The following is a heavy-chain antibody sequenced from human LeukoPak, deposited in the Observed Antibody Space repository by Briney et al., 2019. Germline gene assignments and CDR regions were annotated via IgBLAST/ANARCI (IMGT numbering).Heavy chain of an antibody. J-gene: IGHJ6*02. Sequence: PSETLSLTCTVSGGSLSSYYWSWIRQPAGKGLEWIGRIYTSGSTNYNPSLTSRVTMSVDTSKNQFSLKLSSVTAADTAVYYCARDRAGTIRGGMDIWGQGTTVTVSS. CDR2: IYTSGST. CDR3: ARDRAGTIRGGMDI. V-gene: IGHV4-4*07. CDR1: GGSLSSYY. D-gene: IGHD1-7*01.